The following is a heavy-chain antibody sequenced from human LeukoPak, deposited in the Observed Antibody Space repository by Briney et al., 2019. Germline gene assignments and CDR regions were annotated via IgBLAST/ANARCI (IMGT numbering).Heavy chain of an antibody. J-gene: IGHJ5*02. CDR2: INPNSVTT. CDR3: ARGHDSGYSNSLDP. CDR1: GYTFTDYY. Sequence: ASVQVSCKASGYTFTDYYIHWVRQSPGRGLESLGWINPNSVTTNYAQKFRGRVTMTRDTSISTAYMELAELTSDDTAVYYCARGHDSGYSNSLDPWGQGTPVTVSS. D-gene: IGHD3-22*01. V-gene: IGHV1-2*02.